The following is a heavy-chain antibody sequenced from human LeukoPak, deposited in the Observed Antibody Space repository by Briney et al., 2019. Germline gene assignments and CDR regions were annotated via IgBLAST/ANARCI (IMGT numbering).Heavy chain of an antibody. Sequence: GGSLRLSCAASGFTVSSNYMSWVRQAPGKGLEWVSVIYSGGSTYYADSVKGRFTISRDNSKNTLYLQMNSLRAEDTAVYYCARDAYYYDSSGYPFDYWGQGTLVTVSP. CDR3: ARDAYYYDSSGYPFDY. V-gene: IGHV3-66*01. J-gene: IGHJ4*02. CDR1: GFTVSSNY. D-gene: IGHD3-22*01. CDR2: IYSGGST.